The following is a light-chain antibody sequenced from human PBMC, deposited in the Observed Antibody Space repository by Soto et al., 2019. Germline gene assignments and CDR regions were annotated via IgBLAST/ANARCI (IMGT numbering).Light chain of an antibody. J-gene: IGLJ1*01. CDR3: LLSYSGALYV. Sequence: QAVVTQEPSLTVSPGGTVTLTCGSSTGAVTSGHYPYWFQQKSGQAPRTLIYDTSNKHSWTPARFSGSLLGGKAALTLSGAQPEDEAEYYCLLSYSGALYVFGTGTKVTVL. V-gene: IGLV7-46*01. CDR1: TGAVTSGHY. CDR2: DTS.